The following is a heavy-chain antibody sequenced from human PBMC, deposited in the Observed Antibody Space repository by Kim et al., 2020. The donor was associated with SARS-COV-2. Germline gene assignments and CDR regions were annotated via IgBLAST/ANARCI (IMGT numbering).Heavy chain of an antibody. CDR3: ARDHTMGTFDY. Sequence: TKYSQKCQGRVTITRDTSASTAYMELSSLRSEDTAVYYCARDHTMGTFDYWGQGTLVTVSS. D-gene: IGHD5-18*01. J-gene: IGHJ4*02. CDR2: T. V-gene: IGHV1-3*01.